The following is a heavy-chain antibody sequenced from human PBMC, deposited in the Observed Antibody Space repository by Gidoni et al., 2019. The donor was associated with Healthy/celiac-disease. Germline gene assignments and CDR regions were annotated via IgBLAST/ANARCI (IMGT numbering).Heavy chain of an antibody. CDR3: AKGYCSSTSCRFYYYYGMDV. Sequence: QVQLVESGGGVVQPGRSLRLSCAASGFTFSSYGMHWVRQAPGKGLEWVAVISYDGSNKYYADSVKGRFTISRDNSKNTLYLQMNSLRAEDTAVYYCAKGYCSSTSCRFYYYYGMDVWGQGTTVTVSS. J-gene: IGHJ6*02. V-gene: IGHV3-30*18. CDR1: GFTFSSYG. CDR2: ISYDGSNK. D-gene: IGHD2-2*01.